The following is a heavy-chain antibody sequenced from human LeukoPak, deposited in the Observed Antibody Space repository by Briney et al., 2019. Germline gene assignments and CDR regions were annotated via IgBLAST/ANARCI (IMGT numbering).Heavy chain of an antibody. D-gene: IGHD3-22*01. J-gene: IGHJ4*02. CDR1: GGSISSYY. Sequence: NASETLSLTCTVSGGSISSYYWSWIRQPAGKGLEWIGRIYTSGSTNYNPSLKSRVTMSVDPSKNQFSLKLSSVTAADTAVYYCATSRGYYDSSGYYVHTFDYWGQGTLVTVSS. CDR2: IYTSGST. CDR3: ATSRGYYDSSGYYVHTFDY. V-gene: IGHV4-4*07.